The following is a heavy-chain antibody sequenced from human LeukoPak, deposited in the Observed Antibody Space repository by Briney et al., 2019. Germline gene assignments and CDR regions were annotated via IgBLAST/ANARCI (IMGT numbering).Heavy chain of an antibody. D-gene: IGHD5-18*01. Sequence: SETLSLTCTVSGGSISSSSSYWGWIRQPPGKGLEWIGSIYYSGSTYYNPSLKSRVTISVDTSKNQFSLRLSSVTAADTAVYYCARVPRYTYDNSRFSYSFDYWGQGTLVTVSS. V-gene: IGHV4-39*07. CDR3: ARVPRYTYDNSRFSYSFDY. J-gene: IGHJ4*02. CDR1: GGSISSSSSY. CDR2: IYYSGST.